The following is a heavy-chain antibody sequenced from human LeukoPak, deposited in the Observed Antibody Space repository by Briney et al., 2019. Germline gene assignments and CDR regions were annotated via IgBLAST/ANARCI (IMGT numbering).Heavy chain of an antibody. V-gene: IGHV3-23*01. CDR2: IRSGGGGT. CDR1: GFTFSSYS. Sequence: GGSLRLSCVGSGFTFSSYSMNWVRQAPGRGLEWVSAIRSGGGGTLYADSVKGRFTISRDNSKNTLFLQMNNMRAEDTAVYYCARDPNGDYVGAFEVWGPGTKVTVS. J-gene: IGHJ3*01. D-gene: IGHD4-17*01. CDR3: ARDPNGDYVGAFEV.